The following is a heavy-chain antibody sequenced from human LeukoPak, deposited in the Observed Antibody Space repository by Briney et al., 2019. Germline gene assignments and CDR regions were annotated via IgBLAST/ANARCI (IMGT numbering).Heavy chain of an antibody. CDR1: GFTFSSYG. CDR2: IRYDGSNK. J-gene: IGHJ4*02. V-gene: IGHV3-30*02. CDR3: ARTSGYDPTNFDY. Sequence: GGSLRLSCAASGFTFSSYGMHWVRQAPGKGLEWVAFIRYDGSNKYYADSVKGQFTISRDNSKNTLYLQMNSLRAEDTAVYYCARTSGYDPTNFDYWGQGTLVTVSS. D-gene: IGHD5-12*01.